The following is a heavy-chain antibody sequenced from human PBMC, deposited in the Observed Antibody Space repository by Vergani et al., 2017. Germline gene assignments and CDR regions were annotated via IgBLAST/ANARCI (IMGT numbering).Heavy chain of an antibody. CDR1: GGTFSSYA. Sequence: QVQLVQSGAEVKKPGSSVKVSCKASGGTFSSYAISWVRQAPGQGLEWMGGIIPIFGTANYAQKFQGRVTITADESTSTAYMELSSLGSEDTAVYYCAREGRRVIAIHEWYFDLWGRGTLVTVSS. V-gene: IGHV1-69*01. D-gene: IGHD2-21*01. CDR3: AREGRRVIAIHEWYFDL. CDR2: IIPIFGTA. J-gene: IGHJ2*01.